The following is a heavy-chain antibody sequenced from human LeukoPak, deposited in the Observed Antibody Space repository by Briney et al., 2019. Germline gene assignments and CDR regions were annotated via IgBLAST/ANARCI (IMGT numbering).Heavy chain of an antibody. CDR3: AREWDTPGDYYYYYMDV. CDR2: ISSISSTI. V-gene: IGHV3-48*01. D-gene: IGHD1-26*01. Sequence: AGSLRLSCAASGFTFSNYSTNWVRQAAGKGLEWVSYISSISSTIYYADSVKGRFTIYRDIAKNSLYLQMNSLRAEDTAVYYCAREWDTPGDYYYYYMDVWGKGTTVTVSS. CDR1: GFTFSNYS. J-gene: IGHJ6*03.